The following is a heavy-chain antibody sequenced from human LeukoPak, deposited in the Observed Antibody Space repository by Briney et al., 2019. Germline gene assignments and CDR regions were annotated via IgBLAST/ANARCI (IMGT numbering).Heavy chain of an antibody. CDR1: GYTFTVYF. D-gene: IGHD3-16*01. Sequence: ASVKVSCKASGYTFTVYFMHWVRQAPGQGLEWIGLMNPDNGGTHYAQKFQGRVTMTRDSSISTAYMELSRLTSDDTAVYYCATLGGHSLAAQNGYWGQGTLVTVSS. CDR2: MNPDNGGT. V-gene: IGHV1-2*02. CDR3: ATLGGHSLAAQNGY. J-gene: IGHJ4*02.